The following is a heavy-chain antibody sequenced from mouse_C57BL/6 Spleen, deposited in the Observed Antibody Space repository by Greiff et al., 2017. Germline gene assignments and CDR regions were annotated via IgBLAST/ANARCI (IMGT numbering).Heavy chain of an antibody. J-gene: IGHJ4*01. CDR1: GYTFTSYW. CDR2: IDPSDSET. V-gene: IGHV1-52*01. Sequence: QVQLQQPGAELVRPGSSVKLSCKASGYTFTSYWMHWVKQRPIQGLEWIGNIDPSDSETPYNQKFKDKATLTVDKTSSTAYMQRSSLTSEDSAVYYCAREGDYYGSTSMDYWGQGTAVTVSS. CDR3: AREGDYYGSTSMDY. D-gene: IGHD1-1*01.